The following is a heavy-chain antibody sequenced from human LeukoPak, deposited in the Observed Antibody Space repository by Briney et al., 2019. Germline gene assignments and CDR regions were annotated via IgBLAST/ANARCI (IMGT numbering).Heavy chain of an antibody. CDR3: ARDSYCSAYSCIFDY. CDR1: GDSVSSNSVA. J-gene: IGHJ4*02. V-gene: IGHV6-1*01. CDR2: TFYRSQWYN. Sequence: SQTLSLTCAISGDSVSSNSVAWNWIRQSPSRGLEWLGRTFYRSQWYNDFAISAKGRISINPDTSKNQFSLQVNSVTPEDTAVYYCARDSYCSAYSCIFDYWGQGTLVTVSS. D-gene: IGHD2-15*01.